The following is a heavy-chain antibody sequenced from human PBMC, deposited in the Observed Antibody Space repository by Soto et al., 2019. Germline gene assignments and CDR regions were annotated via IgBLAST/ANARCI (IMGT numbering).Heavy chain of an antibody. V-gene: IGHV1-69*06. Sequence: SVKVSCKASGGTFSSYAISWVRQAPGQGLERMGGIIPIFGTANYAQKFQGRVTITADKSTSTAYMELSSLRSEDTAVYYCARAGYSSGWFDYWGQGTLVTVSS. CDR2: IIPIFGTA. CDR1: GGTFSSYA. CDR3: ARAGYSSGWFDY. J-gene: IGHJ4*02. D-gene: IGHD6-19*01.